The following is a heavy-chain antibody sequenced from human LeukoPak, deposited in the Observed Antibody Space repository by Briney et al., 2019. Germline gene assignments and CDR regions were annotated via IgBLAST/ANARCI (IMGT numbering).Heavy chain of an antibody. CDR1: GYTFTGYY. Sequence: ASVKVSCKASGYTFTGYYMHGVRQAPGQGLEWMGWINPNSGGTNYAQKFQGRVTMTRDTSISTAYMELSRLRSDDTAVYYCAISIAAPAYFDYWGQGTLVTVSS. J-gene: IGHJ4*02. CDR2: INPNSGGT. V-gene: IGHV1-2*02. CDR3: AISIAAPAYFDY. D-gene: IGHD6-13*01.